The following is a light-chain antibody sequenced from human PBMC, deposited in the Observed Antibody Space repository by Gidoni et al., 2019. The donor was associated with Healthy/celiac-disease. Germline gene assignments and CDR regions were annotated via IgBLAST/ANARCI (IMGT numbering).Light chain of an antibody. CDR3: QQRSNWPGLT. J-gene: IGKJ4*01. CDR2: DAS. V-gene: IGKV3-11*01. Sequence: EIVLTQFPATLSLSPGERATLSCRASQSVSSYLAWYQQKPGQAPRLLIYDASNRATGIPARFSGSGSGTDFTLTISSLEPEDFAVYYCQQRSNWPGLTFGGGTKVKIK. CDR1: QSVSSY.